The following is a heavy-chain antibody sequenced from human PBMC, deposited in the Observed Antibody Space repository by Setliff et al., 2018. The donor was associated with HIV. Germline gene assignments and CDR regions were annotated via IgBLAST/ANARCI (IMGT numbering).Heavy chain of an antibody. CDR1: GVSIIYSC. Sequence: SETLSLTCTVSGVSIIYSCWTWIRQPPGKGPEWIGYVHHSGSTAYNPSLNSRVTMSIDASKNQVSLKVTSVTAADTAVYYCARVGPETGGAFDNWGQGTPVTVSS. D-gene: IGHD3-16*01. CDR2: VHHSGST. J-gene: IGHJ3*02. CDR3: ARVGPETGGAFDN. V-gene: IGHV4-59*01.